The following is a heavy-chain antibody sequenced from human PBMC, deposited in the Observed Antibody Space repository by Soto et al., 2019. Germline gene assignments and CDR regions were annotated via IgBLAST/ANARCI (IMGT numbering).Heavy chain of an antibody. V-gene: IGHV3-15*01. CDR2: IKSKTDGGTT. CDR1: GYTFTSYG. Sequence: SCKASGYTFTSYGISWVRQAPGKGLEWVGRIKSKTDGGTTDYAAPVKGRFTISRDDSKNTLYLQMNSLKTEDTAVYYCTTDITTVTTYYFDYWGQGTLVTVSS. J-gene: IGHJ4*02. CDR3: TTDITTVTTYYFDY. D-gene: IGHD4-17*01.